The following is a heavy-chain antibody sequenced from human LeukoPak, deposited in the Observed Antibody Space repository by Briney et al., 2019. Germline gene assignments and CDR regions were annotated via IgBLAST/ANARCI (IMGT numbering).Heavy chain of an antibody. CDR1: GGTFSSYA. D-gene: IGHD3-22*01. CDR3: ARPLYLYYYYDSSGYYSHFDY. CDR2: IIPIFGIA. V-gene: IGHV1-69*04. J-gene: IGHJ4*02. Sequence: GASVKVSCKASGGTFSSYAISWVRQAPGQGLEWMGRIIPIFGIANYAQKFQGRVTITADKSTSTAYMELSSLRSEDTAVYYCARPLYLYYYYDSSGYYSHFDYWGQGTLVTVSS.